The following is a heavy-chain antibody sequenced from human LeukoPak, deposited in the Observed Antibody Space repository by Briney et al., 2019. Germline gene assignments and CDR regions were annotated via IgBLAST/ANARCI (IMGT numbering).Heavy chain of an antibody. CDR2: MNPNSGNT. V-gene: IGHV1-8*01. CDR3: ASSDCSGGRCYSDAFDI. CDR1: GYTFTSYD. J-gene: IGHJ3*02. Sequence: GASVTVSCKASGYTFTSYDINWVRQATGQGLEWMGWMNPNSGNTGYAQKFQGRVTMTRNTSISTAYMELSSLRSEDTAVYYCASSDCSGGRCYSDAFDIWGQGTMVTVSS. D-gene: IGHD2-15*01.